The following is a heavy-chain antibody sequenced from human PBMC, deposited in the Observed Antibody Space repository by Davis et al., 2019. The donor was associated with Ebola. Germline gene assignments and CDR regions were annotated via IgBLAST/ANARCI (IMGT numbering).Heavy chain of an antibody. J-gene: IGHJ5*02. CDR2: IYHSGIT. CDR1: GGSIRSSNW. D-gene: IGHD2-2*02. Sequence: MPSETLSLTCAVSGGSIRSSNWWSWVRQPPGKGLEWIGEIYHSGITNYNPSLKSRVTMSLDKSKNQFSLKLKSVTAADTALYYCARLTVVVEPAAIVWFGPWGQGTLVTVSS. V-gene: IGHV4-4*02. CDR3: ARLTVVVEPAAIVWFGP.